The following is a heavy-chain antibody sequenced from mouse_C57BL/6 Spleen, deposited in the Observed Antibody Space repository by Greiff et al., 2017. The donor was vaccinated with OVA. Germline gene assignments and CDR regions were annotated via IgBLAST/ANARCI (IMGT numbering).Heavy chain of an antibody. Sequence: EVQLQQSGPELVKPGASVKISCKASGYSFTGYYMNWVKQSPEKSLEWIGEINPSTGGTTYNQKFKAKATLTVDKSSSTAYMQLKSLTSEDSAVYYCARGYDYDPSFAYWGQGTLVTVSA. CDR3: ARGYDYDPSFAY. V-gene: IGHV1-42*01. D-gene: IGHD2-4*01. J-gene: IGHJ3*01. CDR2: INPSTGGT. CDR1: GYSFTGYY.